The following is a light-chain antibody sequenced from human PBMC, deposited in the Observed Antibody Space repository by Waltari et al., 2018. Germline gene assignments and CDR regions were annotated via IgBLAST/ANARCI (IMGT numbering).Light chain of an antibody. CDR2: DSL. CDR1: QDIDGH. V-gene: IGKV1-33*01. CDR3: QQYHHLPVT. Sequence: GDRVTITCQASQDIDGHLDWHQQKPGKAPELLIYDSLNLKTGVPSRFSGGVSGRYFTLTISDLQPEDVATYYCQQYHHLPVTFGGGTKVDMK. J-gene: IGKJ4*01.